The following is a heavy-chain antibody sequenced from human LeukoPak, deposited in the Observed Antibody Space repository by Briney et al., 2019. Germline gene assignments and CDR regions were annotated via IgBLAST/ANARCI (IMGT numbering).Heavy chain of an antibody. CDR3: ARGLGLSFGELSVPISLDY. CDR2: INHSRST. V-gene: IGHV4-34*01. CDR1: GGAFSGYF. J-gene: IGHJ4*02. D-gene: IGHD3-10*01. Sequence: SETLSLTCAVPGGAFSGYFWTWLRQPPGKGLEWIGEINHSRSTSYSSSLKSRVTILIDTSKNQFSLKLTSLTAADTAVYYCARGLGLSFGELSVPISLDYWGLGTVVTVSS.